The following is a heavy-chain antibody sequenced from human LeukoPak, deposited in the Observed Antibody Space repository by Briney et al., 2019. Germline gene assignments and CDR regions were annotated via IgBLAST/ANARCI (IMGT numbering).Heavy chain of an antibody. V-gene: IGHV3-7*01. J-gene: IGHJ4*02. CDR1: GFTFSHYW. Sequence: GGSLRLCCAASGFTFSHYWMTWVRQAPGKGLEWVAQINQDRSEEYYMDSVKARFTISRDNAKNSVFLQMNSLKAEDTAVYYCVRDGGVSGYDLLDYWGQGTLVTVSS. CDR3: VRDGGVSGYDLLDY. D-gene: IGHD5-12*01. CDR2: INQDRSEE.